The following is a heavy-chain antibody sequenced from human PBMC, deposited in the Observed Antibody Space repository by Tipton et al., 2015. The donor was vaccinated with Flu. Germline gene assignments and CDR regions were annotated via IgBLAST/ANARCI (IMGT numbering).Heavy chain of an antibody. D-gene: IGHD2-8*02. CDR2: ISGGGGKT. J-gene: IGHJ4*02. Sequence: GSLRLSCAASGFTFSRYAMSWVRQAPGEGLEWVSGISGGGGKTYFADSVKGRFTISRDNSRNMLYLQMNSLRAEDTAIYYCAKVIPELVAGLESWGQGTLVTLSS. CDR3: AKVIPELVAGLES. CDR1: GFTFSRYA. V-gene: IGHV3-23*01.